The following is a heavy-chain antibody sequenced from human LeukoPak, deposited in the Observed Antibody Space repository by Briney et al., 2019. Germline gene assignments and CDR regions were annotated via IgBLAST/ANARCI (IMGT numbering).Heavy chain of an antibody. Sequence: PGGSLRLSCAASGFTFSSYWMSWVRQAPGKGLEWVANIKQDGSEKYYVDSVKGRFTISRDNAKNSLYLQMNSLRAEDTAVYYCARDQEYYDSSGYSAFDYWGQGTLVTVSS. J-gene: IGHJ4*02. CDR1: GFTFSSYW. CDR3: ARDQEYYDSSGYSAFDY. CDR2: IKQDGSEK. D-gene: IGHD3-22*01. V-gene: IGHV3-7*01.